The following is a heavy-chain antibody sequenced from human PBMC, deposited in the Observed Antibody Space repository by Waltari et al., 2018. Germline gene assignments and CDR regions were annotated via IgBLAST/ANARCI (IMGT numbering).Heavy chain of an antibody. D-gene: IGHD2-2*01. J-gene: IGHJ2*01. Sequence: QVQLVQSGAEVKKSGASVKVSCKASGYTFTEYYIYWVRQAPGKGLELMGWIKPNSGDTTYIQKFQGRVTMTRDTSISTAYMELNRLISDDTAVYYCATRDGRSAPMPTGYFDLWGRGTLVTVSS. V-gene: IGHV1-2*02. CDR1: GYTFTEYY. CDR3: ATRDGRSAPMPTGYFDL. CDR2: IKPNSGDT.